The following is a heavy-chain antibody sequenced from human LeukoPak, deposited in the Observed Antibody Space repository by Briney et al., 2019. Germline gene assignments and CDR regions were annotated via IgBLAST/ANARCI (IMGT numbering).Heavy chain of an antibody. V-gene: IGHV4-34*01. CDR1: GGSFSGYY. CDR3: ARARTSYAVRGVFDY. Sequence: SETLSLTCAVYGGSFSGYYWSWIRQPPGKGLEWIGEISHSGSTNYNPSLKSRVTISVDTSKNQFSLKLSSVTAADTAVYYCARARTSYAVRGVFDYWGQGTLVTVSS. J-gene: IGHJ4*02. D-gene: IGHD3-10*01. CDR2: ISHSGST.